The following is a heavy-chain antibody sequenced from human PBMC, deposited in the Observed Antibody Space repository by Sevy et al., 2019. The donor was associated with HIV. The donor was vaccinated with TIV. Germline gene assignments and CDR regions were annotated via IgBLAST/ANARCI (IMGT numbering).Heavy chain of an antibody. D-gene: IGHD3-16*01. J-gene: IGHJ4*02. CDR3: ARGGLFGDAAAYTY. Sequence: GESLKISCKAPGNTFTAYYMHWVRQAPGQGLEWMGWINPNSGDTNYAQKFQDRVTMTTDASISTAYMELSSLRSDDTAVYYCARGGLFGDAAAYTYWGQGTLVTVSS. CDR2: INPNSGDT. V-gene: IGHV1-2*02. CDR1: GNTFTAYY.